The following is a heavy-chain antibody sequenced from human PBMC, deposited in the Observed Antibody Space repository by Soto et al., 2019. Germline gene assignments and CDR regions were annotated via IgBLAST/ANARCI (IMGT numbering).Heavy chain of an antibody. CDR2: ISSSSATI. D-gene: IGHD3-10*01. CDR1: GFSFSSYE. V-gene: IGHV3-48*03. Sequence: EVQLVESGGGLVQPGGSLRLSCTASGFSFSSYEMNWVRQAPGKGLEWVSYISSSSATIHYVDSVKGRFTSSRDNTKNSVYLQMNSLRAEDSAVYYCARAAGIMTRGFHGMDVWGQGTTVTVSS. J-gene: IGHJ6*02. CDR3: ARAAGIMTRGFHGMDV.